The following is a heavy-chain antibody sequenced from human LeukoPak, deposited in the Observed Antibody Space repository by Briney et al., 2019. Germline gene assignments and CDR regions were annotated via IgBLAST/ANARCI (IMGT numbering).Heavy chain of an antibody. J-gene: IGHJ4*02. CDR2: IYPNDSDA. V-gene: IGHV5-51*01. CDR1: GYTFSYFW. Sequence: GESLKISCEASGYTFSYFWIAWVRLMPGKGPECMGIIYPNDSDARYSPSFQDTVTMSVDTSIKTAYLQWPSLKASDTGLYYCPRQGCRGESCQWLAPFDARGKGTLVTVSA. D-gene: IGHD6-19*01. CDR3: PRQGCRGESCQWLAPFDA.